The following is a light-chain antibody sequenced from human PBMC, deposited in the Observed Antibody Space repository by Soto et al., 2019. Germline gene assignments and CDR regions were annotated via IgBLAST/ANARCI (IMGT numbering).Light chain of an antibody. CDR2: GAS. V-gene: IGKV3-15*01. CDR3: QQYNDWPRT. J-gene: IGKJ1*01. CDR1: QSVNSN. Sequence: EIVMTQSPATLSVSPGERATLSCRASQSVNSNLAWYQQKPGQAPRLLIYGASTRATDIPARFSGSGSGTEFTITISSLQSEDFAVYFCQQYNDWPRTFGQGTKVEIK.